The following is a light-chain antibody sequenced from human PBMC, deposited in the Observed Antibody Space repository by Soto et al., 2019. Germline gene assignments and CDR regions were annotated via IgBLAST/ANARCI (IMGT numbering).Light chain of an antibody. CDR3: SSYAGSNNLI. J-gene: IGLJ2*01. CDR2: EVT. V-gene: IGLV2-8*01. Sequence: QSALTQPPSASGSPGQSVTISCTGTSSDVGDYNYVSWYQQHPGKAPKLMMYEVTQRPSGVPDRFSGSKSGNTASLTVSGLQVEDEADYYCSSYAGSNNLIFGGGTKVTVL. CDR1: SSDVGDYNY.